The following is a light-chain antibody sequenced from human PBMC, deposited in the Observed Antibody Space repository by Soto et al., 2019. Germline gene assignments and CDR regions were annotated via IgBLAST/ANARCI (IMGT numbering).Light chain of an antibody. J-gene: IGLJ2*01. CDR3: FLPSRGPRL. Sequence: QAVVTQEPSLTVSPGGTVTLTCGSSTGAVTSGHYPYWFQQKPGQAPRTLIYDTSNKHSWTPARFSGSLLGGKAALTLSGAHPEDGAEFFCFLPSRGPRLFGGGTQL. V-gene: IGLV7-46*01. CDR1: TGAVTSGHY. CDR2: DTS.